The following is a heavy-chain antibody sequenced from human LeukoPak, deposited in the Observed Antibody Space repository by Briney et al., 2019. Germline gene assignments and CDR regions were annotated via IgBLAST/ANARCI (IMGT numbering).Heavy chain of an antibody. CDR3: AGGPLVAWVDY. V-gene: IGHV4-39*01. CDR2: IYYSGST. Sequence: SETLSLTCTVSGGSISSSSYYWGWIRQPPGKGLEWIGSIYYSGSTYYNPSLKSRVTISVDTSKNQFSLKLSSVTAADTAVYYCAGGPLVAWVDYWGQGTLVTVSS. D-gene: IGHD5-12*01. CDR1: GGSISSSSYY. J-gene: IGHJ4*02.